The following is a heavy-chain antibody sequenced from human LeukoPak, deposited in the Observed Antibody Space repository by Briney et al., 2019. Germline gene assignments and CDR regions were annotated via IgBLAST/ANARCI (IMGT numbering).Heavy chain of an antibody. CDR3: ARASLPYSSSYEEGFDP. V-gene: IGHV3-13*01. J-gene: IGHJ5*02. Sequence: GGSLRLSCAASGFTFSSYDMHWVRQATGKGLEWVSAIGTAGDTYYPGSVKGRFTISRENAKNSLYLQMNSLRAGDTAVYYCARASLPYSSSYEEGFDPWGQGTLVTVSS. CDR1: GFTFSSYD. D-gene: IGHD6-13*01. CDR2: IGTAGDT.